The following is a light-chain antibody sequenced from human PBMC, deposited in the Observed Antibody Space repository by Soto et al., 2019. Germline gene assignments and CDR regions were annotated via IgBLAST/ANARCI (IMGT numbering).Light chain of an antibody. CDR1: QSVSSSY. J-gene: IGKJ1*01. CDR2: GAS. V-gene: IGKV3-20*01. CDR3: QQYGSSPRT. Sequence: GERATLSCRASQSVSSSYLAWYQQKPGQAPRLLIYGASSRATGIPDRFSGSGSGTDFTLTISRLEPEDCAVYYCQQYGSSPRTFGQGTKV.